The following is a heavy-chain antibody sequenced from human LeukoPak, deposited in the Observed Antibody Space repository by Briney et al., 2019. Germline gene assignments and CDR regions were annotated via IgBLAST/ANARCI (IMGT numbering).Heavy chain of an antibody. D-gene: IGHD3-22*01. Sequence: ASVKVSFKASGYTFTGYYMHWVRQAPGQGLDWMGWINPNSGGTNYAQKFQGRVTMTRDTSISTAYMELSRLRSDDTAVYYCAREKNYYDSSGYYSSYYYYGMDVWGQGTTVTVSS. CDR1: GYTFTGYY. CDR2: INPNSGGT. V-gene: IGHV1-2*02. J-gene: IGHJ6*02. CDR3: AREKNYYDSSGYYSSYYYYGMDV.